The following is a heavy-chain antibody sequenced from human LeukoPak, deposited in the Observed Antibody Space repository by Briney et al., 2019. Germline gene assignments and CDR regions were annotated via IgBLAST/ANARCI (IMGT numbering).Heavy chain of an antibody. V-gene: IGHV4-59*01. J-gene: IGHJ4*02. CDR3: ARSSKDDYGDYGLDY. CDR2: IYYSGST. Sequence: SETLSLTCTVSGGSISSYYWNWIRQSPGKGLEWIGYIYYSGSTNYNPSLKSRVTISVDTSKNQFSLKLSSVTAADTAVYYRARSSKDDYGDYGLDYWGQGTLVTVSS. D-gene: IGHD4-17*01. CDR1: GGSISSYY.